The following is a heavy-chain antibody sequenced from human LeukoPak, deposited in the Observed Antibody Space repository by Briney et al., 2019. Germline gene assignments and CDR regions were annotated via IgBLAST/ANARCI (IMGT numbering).Heavy chain of an antibody. CDR2: MNQDGSEK. CDR3: ARGPGAWPSHFDY. J-gene: IGHJ4*02. Sequence: GGSLRLSCAASGFTFSSYWMSWVRQAPGKGLEWVADMNQDGSEKYYVDSVKGRFTISRDNAKNSLYLQMNSLRAEDTAVYYCARGPGAWPSHFDYWGQGTLVTVSS. CDR1: GFTFSSYW. V-gene: IGHV3-7*05.